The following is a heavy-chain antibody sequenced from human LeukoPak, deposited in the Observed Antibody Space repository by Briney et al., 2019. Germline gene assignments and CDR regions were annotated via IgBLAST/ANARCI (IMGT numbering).Heavy chain of an antibody. CDR3: ARHRSGWLQSSFDY. D-gene: IGHD5-24*01. Sequence: NPSETLSLTCTVSGGSISSSSYYWGWIRQPPGKGLEWIGSIYYSGSTYYNSSLKSRVTISLDTSKNQFSLKLSSVTAADTAVYYCARHRSGWLQSSFDYWGQGTLVTVSS. CDR2: IYYSGST. CDR1: GGSISSSSYY. V-gene: IGHV4-39*01. J-gene: IGHJ4*02.